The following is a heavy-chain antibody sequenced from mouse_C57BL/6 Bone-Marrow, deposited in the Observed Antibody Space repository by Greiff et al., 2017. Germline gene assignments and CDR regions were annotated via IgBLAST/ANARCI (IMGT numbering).Heavy chain of an antibody. Sequence: QVQLQQSGAELARPGASVKLSCTASGYTFTSYGISWVKQRTGQGLEWIGEIFPRSGNTYYNEKFKGKATLTADKSSSTAYMELRSLTSEDSAVYFCARGGYYGSSFDYWGQGTTLTVSS. D-gene: IGHD1-1*01. V-gene: IGHV1-81*01. J-gene: IGHJ2*01. CDR3: ARGGYYGSSFDY. CDR2: IFPRSGNT. CDR1: GYTFTSYG.